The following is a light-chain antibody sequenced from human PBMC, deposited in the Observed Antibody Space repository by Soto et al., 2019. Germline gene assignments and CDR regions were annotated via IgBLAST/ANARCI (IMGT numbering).Light chain of an antibody. J-gene: IGLJ2*01. CDR3: SSYTSSATLV. Sequence: QSALTQPASVSGSPGQSITISCTGTSSDIGGYDFVSWYQQHPGKAPRLMIYDVTNWPSGVSNRFSGSKSSNTASLAISGLQTEDEANYYCSSYTSSATLVFGGGTQLTVL. CDR1: SSDIGGYDF. CDR2: DVT. V-gene: IGLV2-14*01.